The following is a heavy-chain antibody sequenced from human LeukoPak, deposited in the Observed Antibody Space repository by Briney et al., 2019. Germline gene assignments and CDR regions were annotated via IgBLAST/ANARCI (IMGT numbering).Heavy chain of an antibody. CDR2: IIPIFGTA. D-gene: IGHD1-26*01. V-gene: IGHV1-69*13. CDR1: GGTFSSYA. CDR3: ARDTGELLHLYNRFDP. Sequence: SVQVSCKASGGTFSSYAISWVRQAPGQGLEWMGGIIPIFGTANYAQKFQGRVAITADESTSTAYMELSSLRSEDTAVYYCARDTGELLHLYNRFDPWGQGTLVTVSS. J-gene: IGHJ5*02.